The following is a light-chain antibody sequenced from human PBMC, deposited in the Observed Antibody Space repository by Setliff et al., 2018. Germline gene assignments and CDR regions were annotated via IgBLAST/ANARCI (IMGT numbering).Light chain of an antibody. CDR1: QSVSTSF. Sequence: EIVLTQSPGTLSLSPGERATLSCRPSQSVSTSFLAWYQQKRGQAPRLLIYATSTRATGVPDRFSGDGSGTDFTLTISRLEPEDFAVYYCQQYGNSPKMFGQGTKVDIK. CDR2: ATS. CDR3: QQYGNSPKM. J-gene: IGKJ1*01. V-gene: IGKV3-20*01.